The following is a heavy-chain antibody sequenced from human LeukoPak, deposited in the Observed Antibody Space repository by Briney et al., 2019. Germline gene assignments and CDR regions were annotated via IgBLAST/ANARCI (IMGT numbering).Heavy chain of an antibody. CDR2: IKNDGTEE. Sequence: SLRLSCAASGFTFSRYWMRWVRQAPGKGLEGVANIKNDGTEEYYVDSVKGRFTISRDNARNSLFLQMNGLRAEDTAVYYCASDIVANSGDFWGQTTLVTLSS. J-gene: IGHJ4*02. D-gene: IGHD5-12*01. CDR1: GFTFSRYW. V-gene: IGHV3-7*03. CDR3: ASDIVANSGDF.